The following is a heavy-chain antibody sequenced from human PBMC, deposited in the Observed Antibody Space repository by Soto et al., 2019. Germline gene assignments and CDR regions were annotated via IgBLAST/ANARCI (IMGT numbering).Heavy chain of an antibody. Sequence: VQLVESGGGSVQPGGSLRLSCADSGFTFSSYEMTWVRQAPGKGLEWVSYTTRSGSTIYYADSVKGRFIISRDNAKNSLYLQMNSWRAEDTAVYYCARDDGGKWEQTSFDYWGQGTLVTVSS. D-gene: IGHD1-26*01. CDR3: ARDDGGKWEQTSFDY. J-gene: IGHJ4*02. CDR1: GFTFSSYE. V-gene: IGHV3-48*03. CDR2: TTRSGSTI.